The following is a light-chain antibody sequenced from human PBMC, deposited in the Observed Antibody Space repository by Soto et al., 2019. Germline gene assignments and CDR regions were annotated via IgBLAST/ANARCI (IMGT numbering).Light chain of an antibody. CDR2: GAS. V-gene: IGKV3-15*01. CDR1: QSISSN. J-gene: IGKJ1*01. CDR3: QHYNNWPLT. Sequence: EIVLTQSPGTLSLSPGERASLSCRASQSISSNLAWYQQNPGQAPRLLIYGASARATGVPARFSGSGSGTEFTLTISSLQSEDFAVYYCQHYNNWPLTFGQGTKVDIK.